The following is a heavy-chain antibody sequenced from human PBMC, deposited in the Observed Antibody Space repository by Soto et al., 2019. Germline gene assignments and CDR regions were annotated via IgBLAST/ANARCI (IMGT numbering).Heavy chain of an antibody. V-gene: IGHV4-39*01. J-gene: IGHJ4*02. CDR2: MYSSENT. CDR3: ARPTYYYDSSGPPAY. Sequence: SETLSLTCSVSGGFVSSSIYSWGWIRQSPGKGLEWIGTMYSSENTYYNPSLLSRFTVSRDNAKNSLYLQMNSLRAEDTAVYYCARPTYYYDSSGPPAYWGQGTLVTVSS. CDR1: GGFVSSSIYS. D-gene: IGHD3-22*01.